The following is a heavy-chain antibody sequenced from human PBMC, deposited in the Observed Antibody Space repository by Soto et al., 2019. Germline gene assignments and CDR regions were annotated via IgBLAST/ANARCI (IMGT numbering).Heavy chain of an antibody. D-gene: IGHD6-19*01. CDR1: GGTFSSYT. CDR3: ARGVGSVAGPDY. Sequence: QVQLVQSGAEVKKPGSSVKVSCKASGGTFSSYTISWVRQAPGQGLEWMGRIIPILGIANYAQKFQGRVTITADKSTSTADMELSSLRSEDTAVYYCARGVGSVAGPDYWGQGTLVTVSS. V-gene: IGHV1-69*02. J-gene: IGHJ4*02. CDR2: IIPILGIA.